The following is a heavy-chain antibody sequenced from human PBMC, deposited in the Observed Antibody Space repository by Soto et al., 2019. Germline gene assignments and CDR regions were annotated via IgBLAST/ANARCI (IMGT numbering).Heavy chain of an antibody. Sequence: EVQLLESGGGLVQPGGSLRLSCAASGFTFSSYAMSWVRQAPGKGLEWVSAISGSGGSTYYAESVKGRFTISRDNSKNTLYLQMNSLRAEDTAVYYCAKNTYYDFWSGYSDYYYMDVWGKGTTVTVSS. CDR3: AKNTYYDFWSGYSDYYYMDV. V-gene: IGHV3-23*01. D-gene: IGHD3-3*01. J-gene: IGHJ6*03. CDR1: GFTFSSYA. CDR2: ISGSGGST.